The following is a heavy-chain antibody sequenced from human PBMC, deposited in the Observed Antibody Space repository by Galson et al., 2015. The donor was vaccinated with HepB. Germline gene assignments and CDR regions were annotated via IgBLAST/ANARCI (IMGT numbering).Heavy chain of an antibody. D-gene: IGHD3-22*01. CDR2: ISANNGNT. CDR1: GYTFTTQG. J-gene: IGHJ4*02. CDR3: AREDTSGYYFA. V-gene: IGHV1-18*01. Sequence: SVKVSCKVSGYTFTTQGISWVRQAPGQGPEWMGWISANNGNTNYAQNLQDRVTMTTDTSTSTAYMELRSLRSDDTAVYYCAREDTSGYYFAWGQGTLVTVSS.